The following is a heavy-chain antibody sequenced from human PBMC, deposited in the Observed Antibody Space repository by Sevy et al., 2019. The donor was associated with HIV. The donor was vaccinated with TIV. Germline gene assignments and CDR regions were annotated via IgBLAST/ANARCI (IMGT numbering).Heavy chain of an antibody. D-gene: IGHD2-8*01. CDR2: FSFGCGKI. CDR1: GFTFSKYS. J-gene: IGHJ4*02. V-gene: IGHV3-23*01. CDR3: AREGCTKPHDY. Sequence: GGSLRLSCAASGFTFSKYSMSWIRQTPGKGLEWVSTFSFGCGKINYADSLKGRFPISRDDSRNTFYLQMNSLRDEDPAIYYCAREGCTKPHDYWGQGPVATVSS.